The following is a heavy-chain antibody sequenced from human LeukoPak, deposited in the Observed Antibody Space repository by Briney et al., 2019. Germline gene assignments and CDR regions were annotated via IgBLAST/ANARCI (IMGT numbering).Heavy chain of an antibody. CDR3: ARHEASTWYLYHMDV. V-gene: IGHV4-31*03. CDR1: GGSISSGGYY. CDR2: IYYSGST. J-gene: IGHJ6*02. Sequence: PAQTLSLTCTVSGGSISSGGYYWSWIRQHPGKGLEWIGCIYYSGSTYYNPSLKSRVTITVDTSKNQFSLKLSSVTAADTAVYYCARHEASTWYLYHMDVWGQGTTVTVSS. D-gene: IGHD6-13*01.